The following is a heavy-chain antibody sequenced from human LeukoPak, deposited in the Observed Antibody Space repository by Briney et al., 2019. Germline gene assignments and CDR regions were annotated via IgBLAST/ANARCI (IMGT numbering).Heavy chain of an antibody. CDR3: AQDKVPMDV. CDR1: GFTFSSYA. J-gene: IGHJ6*03. CDR2: VHYDGSIL. V-gene: IGHV3-30*02. Sequence: GSLRLSCAASGFTFSSYAMHWVRQAPGKGLEWVAYVHYDGSILYHTDSVKGRFTISRDNSKHTAHLQMSSLTTDDTGVYYCAQDKVPMDVWGKGTTVTVSS.